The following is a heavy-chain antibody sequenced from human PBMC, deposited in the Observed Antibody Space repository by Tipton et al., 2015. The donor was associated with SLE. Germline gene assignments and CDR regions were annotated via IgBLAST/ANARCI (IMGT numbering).Heavy chain of an antibody. CDR3: ASEGVHYDFWSGATGAFDF. D-gene: IGHD3-3*01. J-gene: IGHJ3*01. CDR2: IYYSGST. V-gene: IGHV4-39*07. Sequence: TLSLTCTVSGGSISSSSYFWGWIRQPPGKGLEWIGSIYYSGSTYYNPSLKSRVTISVATSRNQFSLKLSSVTAADTAGYYCASEGVHYDFWSGATGAFDFWGQGTMVTVSS. CDR1: GGSISSSSYF.